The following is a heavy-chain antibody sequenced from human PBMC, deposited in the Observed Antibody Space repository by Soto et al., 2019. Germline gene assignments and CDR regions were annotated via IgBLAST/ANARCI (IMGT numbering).Heavy chain of an antibody. Sequence: QVQLVQSGGGVVQPGRSLRLSCAASGFTFSSYTMHWVRQAPGKGLEWVAVISYDGSNKYYADSVKGRFTISRDNSKNTLYLQMNSLRTEDTAVYYCARGLGYDILTGYFMGWYFDLWGRVTLVTVS. D-gene: IGHD3-9*01. CDR1: GFTFSSYT. J-gene: IGHJ2*01. V-gene: IGHV3-30-3*01. CDR3: ARGLGYDILTGYFMGWYFDL. CDR2: ISYDGSNK.